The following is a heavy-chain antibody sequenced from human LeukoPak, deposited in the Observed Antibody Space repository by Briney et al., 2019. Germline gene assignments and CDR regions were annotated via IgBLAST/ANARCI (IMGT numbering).Heavy chain of an antibody. V-gene: IGHV3-48*04. CDR3: ARDLNAFVTFSNWFDP. Sequence: PGGSLRLSCAASGFSFSIYSMNWVRQAPGKGLEWVSYIGSVTDGITHYAESVKGRFTISRDNAKNSLYLQMNSLRAEDTAVYYCARDLNAFVTFSNWFDPWGQGTLVTVSS. CDR2: IGSVTDGIT. J-gene: IGHJ5*02. D-gene: IGHD2/OR15-2a*01. CDR1: GFSFSIYS.